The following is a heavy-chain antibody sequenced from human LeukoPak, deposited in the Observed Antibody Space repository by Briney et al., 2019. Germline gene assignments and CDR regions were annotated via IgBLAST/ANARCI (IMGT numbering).Heavy chain of an antibody. CDR3: ARGAYSNYVNSD. V-gene: IGHV3-23*01. CDR2: ISGSGGST. Sequence: QSGGSLRLSCAASGFTFSSYAMSWVRQAPGKGLEWVSAISGSGGSTYYADSVKGRFTISRDNSKNTLYLQMNSLRAEDTAVYYCARGAYSNYVNSDWGQGTLVTVSS. D-gene: IGHD4-11*01. J-gene: IGHJ4*02. CDR1: GFTFSSYA.